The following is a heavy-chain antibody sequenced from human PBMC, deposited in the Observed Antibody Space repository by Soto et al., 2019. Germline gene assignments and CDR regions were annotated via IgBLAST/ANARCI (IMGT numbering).Heavy chain of an antibody. CDR2: ISQSGAT. V-gene: IGHV4-30-2*01. Sequence: PSETLSLTCAVSGGSITSGAYSWSWIRQQPGKGLEWLGYISQSGATYYNPSLERRVTISMDTSKNPFSLNLSSVTADDSAVYYGDRCIGNIEEMIYVFSFDPWGPGTLVTVSS. CDR3: DRCIGNIEEMIYVFSFDP. J-gene: IGHJ5*01. CDR1: GGSITSGAYS. D-gene: IGHD2-8*01.